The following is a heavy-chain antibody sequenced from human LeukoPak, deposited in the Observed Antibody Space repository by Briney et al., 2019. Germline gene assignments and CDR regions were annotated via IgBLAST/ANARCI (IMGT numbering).Heavy chain of an antibody. CDR1: GGSISSYY. V-gene: IGHV4-59*01. CDR2: IYYSGST. D-gene: IGHD3-10*01. J-gene: IGHJ4*02. CDR3: ARAKGYYGSGSYPDY. Sequence: SETLSLTCTVSGGSISSYYWSWIRQPPGKGLEWIGYIYYSGSTNYNPSLKSRVTISVDTSKNQFSLKLSSVTAADTAVYYCARAKGYYGSGSYPDYWGQGTLVTVSS.